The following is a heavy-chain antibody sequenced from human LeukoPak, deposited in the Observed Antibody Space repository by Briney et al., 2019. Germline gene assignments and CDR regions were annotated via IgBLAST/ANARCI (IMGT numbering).Heavy chain of an antibody. D-gene: IGHD3-10*01. Sequence: ASVKVSCKASGYTFTGYYMHWVRQAPGQGLEWMGWINPNSGGTNYAQKFQGRVTMTRDTSISTAYMELSRLRSDDTAVNYCARIPTYGSGSYPVDYWGQGTLVTVSS. CDR3: ARIPTYGSGSYPVDY. J-gene: IGHJ4*02. CDR2: INPNSGGT. CDR1: GYTFTGYY. V-gene: IGHV1-2*02.